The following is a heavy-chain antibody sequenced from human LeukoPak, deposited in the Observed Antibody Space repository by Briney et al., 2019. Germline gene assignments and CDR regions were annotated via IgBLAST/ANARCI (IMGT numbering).Heavy chain of an antibody. CDR2: IGSNGGGT. CDR1: GFIFSSYT. J-gene: IGHJ4*02. V-gene: IGHV3-64*02. CDR3: ARGSD. Sequence: GGSLRLSCAASGFIFSSYTLHWVRQAPGKGLEYVSAIGSNGGGTFYADSVKGRFTISRDNSKNTLYLQMGSLRAEDMAVYYCARGSDWGQGTLVTVSS.